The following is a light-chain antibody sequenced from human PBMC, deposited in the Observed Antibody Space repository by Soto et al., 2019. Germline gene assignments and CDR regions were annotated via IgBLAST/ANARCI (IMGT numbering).Light chain of an antibody. J-gene: IGLJ2*01. CDR2: DVS. CDR3: SSYTSSDVV. Sequence: QSALTQPASVSRSPGQSITISCTGTSSDVGGYNYVSWYQQHPGKAPKLMIYDVSNRPSGVSNRFSGSKSGNTASLTISGLQAEDEADYYCSSYTSSDVVFGGGTKVTVL. V-gene: IGLV2-14*01. CDR1: SSDVGGYNY.